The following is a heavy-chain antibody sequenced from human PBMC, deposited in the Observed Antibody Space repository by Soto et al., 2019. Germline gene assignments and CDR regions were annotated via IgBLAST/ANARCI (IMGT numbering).Heavy chain of an antibody. CDR1: GFTFSAYD. D-gene: IGHD1-26*01. J-gene: IGHJ6*02. Sequence: PGGSLRLSCTASGFTFSAYDMYWARQAPEKSLKGFSAIGTAGVKYYSGSVEGRFTISRENAKNSFYLQMNSLRVGDTAVYYCARSAPEEVGPTRISYYYGMDVWGQGTTVTVSS. CDR3: ARSAPEEVGPTRISYYYGMDV. CDR2: IGTAGVK. V-gene: IGHV3-13*01.